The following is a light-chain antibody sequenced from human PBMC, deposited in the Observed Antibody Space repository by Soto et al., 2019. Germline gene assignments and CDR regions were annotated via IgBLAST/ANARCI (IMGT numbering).Light chain of an antibody. CDR3: QQSYSTSWT. CDR2: AAY. V-gene: IGKV1-39*01. CDR1: QSISSY. J-gene: IGKJ1*01. Sequence: DIQMTQSPSSLYASVGDRVTSTCRASQSISSYLNWYQQKPGKDPKLLIYAAYSLQSGVTSRFSGSGSGTDFTLTISSLQPEDFATYYCQQSYSTSWTFGQGTQVEIK.